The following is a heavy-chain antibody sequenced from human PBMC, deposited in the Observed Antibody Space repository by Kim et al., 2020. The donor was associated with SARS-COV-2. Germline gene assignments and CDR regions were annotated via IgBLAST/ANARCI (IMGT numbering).Heavy chain of an antibody. Sequence: GGSLRLSCAASGFTFSSYAMSWVRQAPGKGLEWVSAISGSGGSTYYADSVKGRFTISRDNSKNTLYLQMNSLRAEDTAVYYCAKAPTDIKLLWFGELLYPGDYWGQGTLVTVSS. CDR3: AKAPTDIKLLWFGELLYPGDY. J-gene: IGHJ4*02. CDR1: GFTFSSYA. D-gene: IGHD3-10*01. CDR2: ISGSGGST. V-gene: IGHV3-23*01.